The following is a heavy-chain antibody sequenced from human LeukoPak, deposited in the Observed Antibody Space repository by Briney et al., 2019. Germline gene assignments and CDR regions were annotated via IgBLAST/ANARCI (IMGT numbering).Heavy chain of an antibody. CDR1: GYTFTSYD. D-gene: IGHD6-13*01. Sequence: ASVKVSCKASGYTFTSYDINWVRQATGQGLEWMGWMNPNSGNTGYAQKFQGRVTMTRNTSISTAYMELSSLRSEDTAVYYCARDGSSSWEIDYWGQGTLVTVSS. V-gene: IGHV1-8*01. CDR3: ARDGSSSWEIDY. CDR2: MNPNSGNT. J-gene: IGHJ4*02.